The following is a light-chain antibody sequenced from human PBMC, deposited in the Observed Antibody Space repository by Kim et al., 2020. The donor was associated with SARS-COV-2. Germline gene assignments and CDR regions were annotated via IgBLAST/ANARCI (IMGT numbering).Light chain of an antibody. J-gene: IGKJ1*01. CDR1: QSVSSSY. CDR2: GAS. Sequence: SPGERATLACRASQSVSSSYIAWYQQKPGQAPRLLIYGASTRATGIPDRFSGSGSGTDFTLTISRPEPEDFAVYYCQQFGTTWWTFGQGAKVDIK. V-gene: IGKV3-20*01. CDR3: QQFGTTWWT.